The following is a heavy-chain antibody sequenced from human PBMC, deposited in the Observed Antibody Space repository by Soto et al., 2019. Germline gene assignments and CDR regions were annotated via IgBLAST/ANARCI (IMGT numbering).Heavy chain of an antibody. CDR3: ARPTYGSGSYYNTYGMDV. V-gene: IGHV1-8*01. CDR2: MNPNSGNT. CDR1: GYTFTSYD. Sequence: QVQLVQSGAEVKKPGASVKVSCKASGYTFTSYDINWVRQATGQGLEWMGWMNPNSGNTGYAQKFPGRVSMNRNTSVSTAYMELSSLISEDTAVYYCARPTYGSGSYYNTYGMDVWGQGTTVTVSS. J-gene: IGHJ6*02. D-gene: IGHD3-10*01.